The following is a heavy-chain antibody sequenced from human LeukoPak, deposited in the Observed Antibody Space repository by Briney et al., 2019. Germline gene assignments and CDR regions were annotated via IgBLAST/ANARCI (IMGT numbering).Heavy chain of an antibody. CDR2: INTRGST. V-gene: IGHV4-4*07. CDR3: ARCLTKTYYYYYMDV. CDR1: GGSISNYY. Sequence: PSETLSLTCTVSGGSISNYYWSWIRQPAGKGLEWIGRINTRGSTHYNSSLKSRVTMSVDSSKNQFSLKLRSVTAADTPVYYCARCLTKTYYYYYMDVWGKGTTVTVSS. J-gene: IGHJ6*03. D-gene: IGHD3-9*01.